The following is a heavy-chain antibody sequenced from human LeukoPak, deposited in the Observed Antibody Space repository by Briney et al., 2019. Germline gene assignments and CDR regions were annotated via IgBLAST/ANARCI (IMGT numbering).Heavy chain of an antibody. Sequence: GGSLRLSCAASGFTFSSYGMHWVRQAPGEGLEWVAVISYDGSNKYYADSVKGRFTISRDNSKNTLYLQMNSLRAEDTAVYYCAKDLLWFGEYALYGMDVWGKGTTVTVSS. CDR3: AKDLLWFGEYALYGMDV. J-gene: IGHJ6*04. V-gene: IGHV3-30*18. CDR2: ISYDGSNK. CDR1: GFTFSSYG. D-gene: IGHD3-10*01.